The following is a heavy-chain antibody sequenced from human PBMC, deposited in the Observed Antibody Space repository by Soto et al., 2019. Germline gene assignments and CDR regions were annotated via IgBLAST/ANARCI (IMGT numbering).Heavy chain of an antibody. CDR3: ARDLVYCRSGTCQREWFYP. CDR1: GYTFSSHG. V-gene: IGHV1-18*01. D-gene: IGHD2-15*01. CDR2: VSGDNANT. Sequence: QVQLVQSGAEVKKPGTSVKVSCTASGYTFSSHGISWVRQAPGQELQWIGWVSGDNANTNYAQSLQGRVTMITDTSTNTGHMELRTLRSDDTAVYYCARDLVYCRSGTCQREWFYPCGQGTLVIVSS. J-gene: IGHJ5*02.